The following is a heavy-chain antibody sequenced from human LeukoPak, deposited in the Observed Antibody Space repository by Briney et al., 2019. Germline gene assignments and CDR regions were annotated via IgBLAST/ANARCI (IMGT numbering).Heavy chain of an antibody. J-gene: IGHJ4*02. CDR3: VREESGGYFDY. CDR1: GFTFTNYL. D-gene: IGHD2-8*02. CDR2: IAPSVDTT. Sequence: ASVKIACKSFGFTFTNYLLHWVRQAPGQGLEWVGRIAPSVDTTDYAQKFRGRVTMTRDTSTSTVYMELSSLRSDDTAIYYCVREESGGYFDYWGQGTLVTVSS. V-gene: IGHV1-46*01.